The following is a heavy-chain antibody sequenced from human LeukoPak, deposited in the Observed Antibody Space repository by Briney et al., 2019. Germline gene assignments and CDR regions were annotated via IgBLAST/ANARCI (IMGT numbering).Heavy chain of an antibody. CDR3: GASSGYSYYYYGMDV. CDR2: IVVGSSNT. V-gene: IGHV1-58*01. J-gene: IGHJ6*04. CDR1: GFTFTSSA. D-gene: IGHD5-18*01. Sequence: SVKVSCKASGFTFTSSAVQWVRQARGQRLEWIGWIVVGSSNTNYAQKFQERVTITRDMSTSRAYMELSSLRSEDTTVYYCGASSGYSYYYYGMDVWGKGTTVTVSS.